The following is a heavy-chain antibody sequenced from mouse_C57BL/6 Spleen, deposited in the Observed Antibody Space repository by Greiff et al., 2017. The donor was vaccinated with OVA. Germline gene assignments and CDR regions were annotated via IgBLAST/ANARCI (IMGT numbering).Heavy chain of an antibody. D-gene: IGHD3-2*02. CDR1: GYTFTSYW. Sequence: QVQLQQSGPELAKPGASVKLSCKASGYTFTSYWLHWVKQRPGQGLEWIGYINPSSGDTKYNQKFKDKATLTADKYSSTAYMQLSSRTYEDSAVYYCAAQATSHAMDYWGQGTSVTVSS. V-gene: IGHV1-7*01. CDR3: AAQATSHAMDY. J-gene: IGHJ4*01. CDR2: INPSSGDT.